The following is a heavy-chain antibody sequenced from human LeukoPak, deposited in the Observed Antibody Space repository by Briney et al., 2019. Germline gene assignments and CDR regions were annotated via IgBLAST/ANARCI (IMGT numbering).Heavy chain of an antibody. D-gene: IGHD6-13*01. J-gene: IGHJ6*04. CDR2: ITGSGKNT. CDR1: GFIFSSYS. Sequence: GGSLRLSCAASGFIFSSYSMSWVRQAPGKGLEWVSVITGSGKNTYYADSVKGRFTISKDNSKNTVYLQMNDLRVDDTAVYYCAKAASSSCPSYKYERDVGGKGPTVTVSS. V-gene: IGHV3-23*01. CDR3: AKAASSSCPSYKYERDV.